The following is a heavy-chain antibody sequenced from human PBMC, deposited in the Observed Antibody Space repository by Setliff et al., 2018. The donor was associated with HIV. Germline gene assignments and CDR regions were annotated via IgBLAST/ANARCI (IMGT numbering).Heavy chain of an antibody. D-gene: IGHD3-10*01. V-gene: IGHV3-48*03. J-gene: IGHJ4*02. Sequence: GGSLRLSCAASGFIFSSYEMNWVRQAPGKGLEWVSYINSYGSSTYYADSVKGRFTISRDNAKNTLYLQMNSLRTDDTAVYFCASIELAAMVPVDYWGQGTLVTVSS. CDR3: ASIELAAMVPVDY. CDR1: GFIFSSYE. CDR2: INSYGSST.